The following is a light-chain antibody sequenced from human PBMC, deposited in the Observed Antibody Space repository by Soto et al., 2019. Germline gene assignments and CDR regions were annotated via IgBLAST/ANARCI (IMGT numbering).Light chain of an antibody. CDR2: DAS. V-gene: IGKV3-11*01. Sequence: EIVLTQSPATLSLSPGERATLSCRASQRVSSYLAWYQQKPGQAPRLLIYDASNRATGIQARFSGSGSGTDFTLTISGLEPEDFAVYFWQQRSNWPLTFGGWTKVEIK. CDR1: QRVSSY. CDR3: QQRSNWPLT. J-gene: IGKJ4*01.